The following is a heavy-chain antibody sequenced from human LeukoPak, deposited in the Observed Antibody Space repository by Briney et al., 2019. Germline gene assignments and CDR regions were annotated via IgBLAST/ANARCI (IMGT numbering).Heavy chain of an antibody. CDR1: GYTFTSYA. CDR2: INAGNGNT. J-gene: IGHJ4*02. V-gene: IGHV1-3*01. CDR3: ARASITIFGEPQTPFDY. D-gene: IGHD3-3*01. Sequence: GASVKVSCKASGYTFTSYAMHWVRQAPGQRLEWMGWINAGNGNTKYSQKFQGRVTITRNTSASTAYMELSSLRSEDTAVYYCARASITIFGEPQTPFDYWGQGTLVTVSS.